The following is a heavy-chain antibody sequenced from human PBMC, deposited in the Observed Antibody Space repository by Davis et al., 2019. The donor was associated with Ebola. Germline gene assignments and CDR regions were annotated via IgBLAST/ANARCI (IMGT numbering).Heavy chain of an antibody. CDR2: ISDSGGST. CDR3: ARDSDDYSFDY. J-gene: IGHJ4*02. D-gene: IGHD4-11*01. CDR1: GFTVSSNY. Sequence: GESLKISCAASGFTVSSNYMSWVRQAPGKGLEWVSGISDSGGSTHYADSVKGRFTISRDNSKNTLYLQMNSLRPEDTAVYYCARDSDDYSFDYWGQGTLVTVSS. V-gene: IGHV3-53*05.